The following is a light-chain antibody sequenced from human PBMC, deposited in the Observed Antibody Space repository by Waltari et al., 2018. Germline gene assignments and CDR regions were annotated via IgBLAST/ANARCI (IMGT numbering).Light chain of an antibody. CDR1: SPNFGNNY. Sequence: QSVLTQPPSVSAPPGQRVTTPCSAGSPNFGNNYVSWYLQFPGTAPKLLIYENTERPSGIPGRFSGSKSGTSATLDITGLQAGDEADYYCGTWDSSLSGAVFGGGTHLTVL. V-gene: IGLV1-51*02. J-gene: IGLJ7*01. CDR3: GTWDSSLSGAV. CDR2: ENT.